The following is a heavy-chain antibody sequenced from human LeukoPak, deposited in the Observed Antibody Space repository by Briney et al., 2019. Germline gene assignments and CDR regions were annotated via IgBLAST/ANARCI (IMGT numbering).Heavy chain of an antibody. CDR1: GFTFRTYA. CDR2: ISDSGSST. Sequence: GGSLRLSCAASGFTFRTYAMTWVRQAPGMGLEWVSTISDSGSSTYYGDSMKGRFAISRDNSNNTLYLQMSSLRVEDTAVYYCAKNIVANQFYYYYMDVWGKGTAVTVSS. J-gene: IGHJ6*03. D-gene: IGHD5-12*01. CDR3: AKNIVANQFYYYYMDV. V-gene: IGHV3-23*01.